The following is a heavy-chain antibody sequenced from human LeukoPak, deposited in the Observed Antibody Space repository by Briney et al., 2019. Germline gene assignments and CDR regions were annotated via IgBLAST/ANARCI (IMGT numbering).Heavy chain of an antibody. D-gene: IGHD3-16*01. CDR1: GFTVSSNY. J-gene: IGHJ6*02. CDR3: ARVGGVMKIYYYGMDV. V-gene: IGHV3-53*04. CDR2: IYSGGST. Sequence: GGSLRLSCAASGFTVSSNYMSWVRQAPGKGLEWVSVIYSGGSTYYADSVKGRFTISRHNSKNTLYLQMNSLRAEDTAVYYCARVGGVMKIYYYGMDVWGRGTTVTVSS.